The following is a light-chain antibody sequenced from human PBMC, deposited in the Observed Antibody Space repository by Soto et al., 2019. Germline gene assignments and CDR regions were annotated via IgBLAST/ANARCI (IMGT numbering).Light chain of an antibody. J-gene: IGKJ5*01. Sequence: EIVLPQSPATLSLSPGETATLSCMASQSVSSSLARPQLKPGQAPRLLIYVASNRATGIPARFSGSGSGTDITLTISCLEPQDFAVYYCQQRSNWLSFGQGPRLEIK. V-gene: IGKV3-11*01. CDR3: QQRSNWLS. CDR2: VAS. CDR1: QSVSSS.